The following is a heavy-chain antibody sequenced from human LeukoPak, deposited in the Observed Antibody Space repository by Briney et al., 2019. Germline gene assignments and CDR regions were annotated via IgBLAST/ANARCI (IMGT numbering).Heavy chain of an antibody. V-gene: IGHV3-20*04. CDR2: INWNGGSI. Sequence: RPGGSLTLSCAASGFTFDDYGMSWVRQAPGKGLEWVLGINWNGGSIGYAAFVKGRFTISRDNAKNSLYLQMNSLRAEDTALYYCARDRAAMTQVGWFDPCGQGTLVTVSS. CDR1: GFTFDDYG. J-gene: IGHJ5*02. D-gene: IGHD5-18*01. CDR3: ARDRAAMTQVGWFDP.